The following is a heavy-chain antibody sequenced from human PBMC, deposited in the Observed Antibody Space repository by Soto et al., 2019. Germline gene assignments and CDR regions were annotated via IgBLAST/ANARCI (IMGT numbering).Heavy chain of an antibody. J-gene: IGHJ4*02. D-gene: IGHD5-18*01. CDR3: ATDPGYNYVMGFDH. CDR1: GYTLSEVS. Sequence: ASVKVSCKVSGYTLSEVSIHWVRQAPGKGLEWMGGFDPEDGETIYAQKFQGRVTMTEDTSTDTAYMELSSLRSEDTAVYYCATDPGYNYVMGFDHWGQGTQVTVSS. CDR2: FDPEDGET. V-gene: IGHV1-24*01.